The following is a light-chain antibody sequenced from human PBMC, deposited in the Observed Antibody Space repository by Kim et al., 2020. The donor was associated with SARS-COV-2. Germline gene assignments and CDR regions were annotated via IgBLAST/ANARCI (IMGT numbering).Light chain of an antibody. V-gene: IGLV3-19*01. CDR3: KSRDTNTKVV. J-gene: IGLJ2*01. CDR1: SLRTYY. CDR2: DKN. Sequence: SSELTQDPAVSVALGQTVRITCQGDSLRTYYAAWYQQKPGQAPVLVIYDKNDRPSGIPDRFSGSSSGNIASLTIAGAQAEDEADYYCKSRDTNTKVVFGGGTQLTVL.